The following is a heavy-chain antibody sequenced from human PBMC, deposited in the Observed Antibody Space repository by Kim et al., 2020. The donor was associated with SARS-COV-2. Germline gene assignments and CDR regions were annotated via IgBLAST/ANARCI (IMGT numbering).Heavy chain of an antibody. D-gene: IGHD3-16*01. CDR1: GFTFSAYD. V-gene: IGHV3-48*02. CDR3: VRDRMGGAFDI. Sequence: GGSLRLSCATSGFTFSAYDMNWVRQVPGKGLEWLSFITKGSNIIYYADSVKGPFTTSRDNAKNSLHLQMNSLKDDDTAIYHCVRDRMGGAFDIWGQGTLVTVSS. J-gene: IGHJ3*02. CDR2: ITKGSNII.